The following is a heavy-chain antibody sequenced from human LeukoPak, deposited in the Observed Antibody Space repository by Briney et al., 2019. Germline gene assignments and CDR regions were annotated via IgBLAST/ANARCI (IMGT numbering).Heavy chain of an antibody. D-gene: IGHD3-3*01. CDR1: AGSTSSYY. Sequence: EGLPLTCTVSAGSTSSYYWRCIGHPARKGLEWSGRILSSGSTNYSPSLKSQVSMYVVTSKYKFSRKLSSVTVADTVVYYCARGGALRGGITIFGVPVGAFDIWGQGTMVTVSS. CDR3: ARGGALRGGITIFGVPVGAFDI. J-gene: IGHJ3*02. CDR2: ILSSGST. V-gene: IGHV4-4*07.